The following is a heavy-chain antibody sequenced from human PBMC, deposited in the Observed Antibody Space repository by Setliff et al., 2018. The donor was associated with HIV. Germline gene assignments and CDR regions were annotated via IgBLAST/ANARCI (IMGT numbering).Heavy chain of an antibody. D-gene: IGHD2-21*01. CDR3: ASDAGYCGGDCYPMVLDV. V-gene: IGHV4-31*03. CDR1: GGSISSGGYY. CDR2: IHYSGST. Sequence: PSETLSLTCTVSGGSISSGGYYWSWIRQHPGKGLEWIGYIHYSGSTHYNPSLKSRVTISVDTSKNQFSLKLSSVTAADTAVYYRASDAGYCGGDCYPMVLDVWGKGTTVTVSS. J-gene: IGHJ6*04.